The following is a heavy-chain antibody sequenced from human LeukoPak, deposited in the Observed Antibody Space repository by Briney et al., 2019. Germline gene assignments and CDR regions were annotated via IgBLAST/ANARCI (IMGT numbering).Heavy chain of an antibody. CDR1: GYTFTGYY. D-gene: IGHD3-9*01. CDR3: ARAVYYDILTGPTYYFDY. J-gene: IGHJ4*02. V-gene: IGHV1-46*01. Sequence: ASVKVSCKASGYTFTGYYMHWVRQAPGQGLEWMGIINPSGGSTSYAQKFQGRVTMTRDTSTSTVYMELSSLRSEDTAVYYCARAVYYDILTGPTYYFDYWGQGTLVTVSS. CDR2: INPSGGST.